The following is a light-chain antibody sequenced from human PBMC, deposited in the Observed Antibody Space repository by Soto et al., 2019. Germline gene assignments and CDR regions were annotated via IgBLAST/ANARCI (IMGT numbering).Light chain of an antibody. J-gene: IGKJ5*01. V-gene: IGKV3-15*01. CDR1: QSVRSN. CDR3: QQRNNWPIT. Sequence: EILMTQSPATLSVFPGERATLSCRASQSVRSNLAWYQQKPGQAPRLLIYGASTRATGIPARFSGSGSGTEFTLTISSLQSEDFAVYYCQQRNNWPITFGQGTRLEIK. CDR2: GAS.